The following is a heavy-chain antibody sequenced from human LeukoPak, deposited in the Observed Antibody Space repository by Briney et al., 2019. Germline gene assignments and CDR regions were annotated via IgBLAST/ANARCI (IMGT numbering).Heavy chain of an antibody. D-gene: IGHD6-19*01. CDR2: IKQDGSEK. CDR1: GFTFSSYW. Sequence: GGSLRLSCAASGFTFSSYWMSWVRQAPGKGLEWVANIKQDGSEKYYVDSVKSRFTVSRDNAKNSLYLQMNSLRAGDTAVYYCARERDSSAGYFDYWGQGTLVTVSS. J-gene: IGHJ4*02. V-gene: IGHV3-7*01. CDR3: ARERDSSAGYFDY.